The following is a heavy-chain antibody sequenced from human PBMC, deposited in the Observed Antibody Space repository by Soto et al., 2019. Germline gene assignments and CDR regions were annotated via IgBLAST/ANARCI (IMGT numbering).Heavy chain of an antibody. J-gene: IGHJ4*02. CDR2: ISSSSSYI. V-gene: IGHV3-21*01. CDR1: GFTFGSYS. Sequence: PGGSLRLSCAASGFTFGSYSMNWVRQAPGKGLEWVSSISSSSSYIYYADSVKGRFTISRDNAKNSLYLQMNSLRAEDTAVYYCARDPGYCSGGSCYSSYFDYWGQGTLVTVSS. D-gene: IGHD2-15*01. CDR3: ARDPGYCSGGSCYSSYFDY.